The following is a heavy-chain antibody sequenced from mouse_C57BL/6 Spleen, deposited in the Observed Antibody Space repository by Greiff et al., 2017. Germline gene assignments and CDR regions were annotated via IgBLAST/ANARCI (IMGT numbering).Heavy chain of an antibody. CDR3: IFFMVTAGGYAMDY. D-gene: IGHD2-2*01. V-gene: IGHV14-4*01. J-gene: IGHJ4*01. CDR1: GFNIKDDY. CDR2: VDPENGDT. Sequence: EVQLQQSGAELVRPGASVKLSCTASGFNIKDDYMHWVKQRPEQGLEWIGWVDPENGDTEYASKFQGKATITADTSSNTAYLQLSSLTSEDTAVYYCIFFMVTAGGYAMDYWGQGTSVTVSS.